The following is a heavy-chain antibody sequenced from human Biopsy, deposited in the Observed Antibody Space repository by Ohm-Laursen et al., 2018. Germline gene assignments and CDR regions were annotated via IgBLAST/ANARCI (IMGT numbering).Heavy chain of an antibody. CDR1: GFTFTTYG. D-gene: IGHD2-15*01. J-gene: IGHJ6*02. CDR2: ISSDGSNK. V-gene: IGHV3-30*18. Sequence: SLRLSCTASGFTFTTYGMHWVRQAPGKGLEWVAVISSDGSNKYYADSVKGRFTISRDNSKDTLYLQLNSLRAEDTAVYYCAKDGVAVGAGGDPYYYGMDVWGQGTTVTVS. CDR3: AKDGVAVGAGGDPYYYGMDV.